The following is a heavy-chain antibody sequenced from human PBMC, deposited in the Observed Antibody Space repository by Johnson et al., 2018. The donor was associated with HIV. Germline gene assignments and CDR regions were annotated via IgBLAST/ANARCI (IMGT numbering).Heavy chain of an antibody. D-gene: IGHD6-13*01. Sequence: VQLVESGGALVQPGGSLRLSCEVSGFTISTFWMHWVRQVPGKGLMWVSRISGDGSSSSYADSVKGRFTISRDNAKNTLYLQMNSLRAEDTAVYYCARERIAAAGLDAFDIWGQGTMVTVTS. V-gene: IGHV3-74*01. J-gene: IGHJ3*02. CDR2: ISGDGSSS. CDR3: ARERIAAAGLDAFDI. CDR1: GFTISTFW.